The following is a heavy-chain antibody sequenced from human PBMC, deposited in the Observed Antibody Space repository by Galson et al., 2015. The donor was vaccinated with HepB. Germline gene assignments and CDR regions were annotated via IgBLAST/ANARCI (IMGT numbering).Heavy chain of an antibody. V-gene: IGHV3-15*01. CDR2: IKRKTDGGTT. CDR3: TTTGGAVGLDY. D-gene: IGHD1-14*01. Sequence: SLRLSCAASGFAFSDAWMSWVRQSPGKGLEWVGRIKRKTDGGTTDYIAPVRGRFTISRDDSKNMLYLQMNSLNTEDTAVYYCTTTGGAVGLDYWGQGTLVTVSS. CDR1: GFAFSDAW. J-gene: IGHJ4*02.